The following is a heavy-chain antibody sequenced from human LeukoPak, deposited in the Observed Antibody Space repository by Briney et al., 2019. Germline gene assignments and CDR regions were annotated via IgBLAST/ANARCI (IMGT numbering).Heavy chain of an antibody. CDR1: GGSFSGYY. J-gene: IGHJ5*02. D-gene: IGHD3-10*01. CDR3: AKSLYGSGSYYNWFDP. Sequence: PSETLPLTCVVYGGSFSGYYWSWIRQSPGKGLEWIGEINHRGSTNYNPSLKRRVTISLDTSKNQFSLKLSSVTAADTAVYYCAKSLYGSGSYYNWFDPWGQGTLVTVSS. CDR2: INHRGST. V-gene: IGHV4-34*01.